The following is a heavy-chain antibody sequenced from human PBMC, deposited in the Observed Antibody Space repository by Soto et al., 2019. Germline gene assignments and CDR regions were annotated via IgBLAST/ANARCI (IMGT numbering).Heavy chain of an antibody. Sequence: PGGSLRLSCAASGFIFSSYGMHWVRQAPGKGLEWVAVIWYDGRDKYYGDSVKGRFTISRDNSKNTVYLQMNRLRAEDTDVYYCARDLLLWFGELGYYYCGMDVWGQGNTVTVCS. CDR2: IWYDGRDK. CDR3: ARDLLLWFGELGYYYCGMDV. V-gene: IGHV3-33*01. J-gene: IGHJ6*02. D-gene: IGHD3-10*01. CDR1: GFIFSSYG.